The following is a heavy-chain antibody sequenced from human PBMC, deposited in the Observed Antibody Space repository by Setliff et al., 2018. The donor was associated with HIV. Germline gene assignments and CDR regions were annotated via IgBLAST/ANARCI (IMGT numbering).Heavy chain of an antibody. V-gene: IGHV1-69*06. Sequence: SVKVSCKASGGNFTSYCIGWVRQAPGQGLEWMGRIFPVFGAAHYTQNFQGRVTLTADKSTSAASMEMSSLTYEDTAVYFCARSFNGLTFDSWGPGTLVTVSS. CDR2: IFPVFGAA. CDR3: ARSFNGLTFDS. J-gene: IGHJ4*02. D-gene: IGHD2-8*01. CDR1: GGNFTSYC.